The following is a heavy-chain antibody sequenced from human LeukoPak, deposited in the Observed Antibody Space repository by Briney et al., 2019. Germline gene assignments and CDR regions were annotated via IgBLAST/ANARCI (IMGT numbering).Heavy chain of an antibody. CDR2: ISSSSSYT. J-gene: IGHJ4*02. D-gene: IGHD2-15*01. CDR1: GFTSSDYY. V-gene: IGHV3-11*06. CDR3: ARDLGYCSGGSCYSSGFDY. Sequence: GGSLRLSCAASGFTSSDYYMSWIRQAPGKGLEWVSYISSSSSYTNYADSVKGRFTISRDNAKNSLYLQMNSLRAEDTAVYYCARDLGYCSGGSCYSSGFDYWGQGTLVTVSS.